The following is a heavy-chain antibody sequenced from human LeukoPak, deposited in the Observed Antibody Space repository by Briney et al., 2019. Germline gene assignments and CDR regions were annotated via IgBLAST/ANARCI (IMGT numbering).Heavy chain of an antibody. D-gene: IGHD4/OR15-4a*01. CDR2: ISSSSSSYI. Sequence: GGSLRLSCAASGFTFNTYNMNWVRQAPGKGLEWVSSISSSSSSYIYYADSVKGRFTISRDNAKNSLYLQMNSLRAEDTAVYYCARDVDYANPRHDYWGQGTLVTVSS. CDR3: ARDVDYANPRHDY. V-gene: IGHV3-21*04. CDR1: GFTFNTYN. J-gene: IGHJ4*02.